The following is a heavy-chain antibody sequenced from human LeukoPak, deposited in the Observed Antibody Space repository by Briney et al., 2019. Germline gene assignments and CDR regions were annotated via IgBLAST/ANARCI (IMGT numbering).Heavy chain of an antibody. J-gene: IGHJ4*02. Sequence: PGGSLILSCAASGFTFTTYSMNWVRQAPGKGLEWVSSISSSSGYIYYADSVRGRFTISRDNPRNSLYLQMNSLRADDTAVYYCAKDSTTDYWGQGTLVTVSS. CDR1: GFTFTTYS. D-gene: IGHD1-7*01. CDR3: AKDSTTDY. CDR2: ISSSSGYI. V-gene: IGHV3-21*04.